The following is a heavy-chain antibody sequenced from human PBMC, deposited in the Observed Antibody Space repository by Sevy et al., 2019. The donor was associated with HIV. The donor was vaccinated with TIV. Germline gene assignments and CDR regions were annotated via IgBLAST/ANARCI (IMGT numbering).Heavy chain of an antibody. J-gene: IGHJ6*02. Sequence: GGSLRLSCAASGFAFTNYAIHWVRQAPGKGLEWVALISFDGSKKYYTDSVKGRFTLSRDNSKNTVSVYMNRPRADDTAVYYCARSADSSSSYGNYYYYYGIDVWGQGTTVTVSS. CDR1: GFAFTNYA. V-gene: IGHV3-30-3*01. D-gene: IGHD6-13*01. CDR3: ARSADSSSSYGNYYYYYGIDV. CDR2: ISFDGSKK.